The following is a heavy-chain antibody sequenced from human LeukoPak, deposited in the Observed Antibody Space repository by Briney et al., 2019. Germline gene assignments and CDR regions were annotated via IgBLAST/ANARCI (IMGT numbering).Heavy chain of an antibody. CDR3: ARDRGAVNYDSSGYYYARGAYFDY. CDR2: ISYDGSNK. V-gene: IGHV3-30-3*01. D-gene: IGHD3-22*01. J-gene: IGHJ4*02. Sequence: GGSLRLSCAASGFTFSSYAMHWVRQAPGKGLEWVAVISYDGSNKYYADSVKGRFTISRDNSKSTLYLQMNSLRAEDTAVYYCARDRGAVNYDSSGYYYARGAYFDYWGQGTLVTVSS. CDR1: GFTFSSYA.